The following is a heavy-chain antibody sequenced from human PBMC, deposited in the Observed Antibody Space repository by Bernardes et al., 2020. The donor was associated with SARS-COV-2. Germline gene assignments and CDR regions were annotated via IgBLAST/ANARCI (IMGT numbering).Heavy chain of an antibody. J-gene: IGHJ6*02. CDR3: ARPGSCSTNCYGPYFDDYGMDV. Sequence: SETLSLTCTVSGVSISSSSYYWGWIRQPPGKGLEWIGSIYYSGNTYYTPSLKSRVTISVDTSNTQFSLKLTSVTAADTAVYYCARPGSCSTNCYGPYFDDYGMDVWGQGTTVTVSS. D-gene: IGHD2-2*01. V-gene: IGHV4-39*01. CDR2: IYYSGNT. CDR1: GVSISSSSYY.